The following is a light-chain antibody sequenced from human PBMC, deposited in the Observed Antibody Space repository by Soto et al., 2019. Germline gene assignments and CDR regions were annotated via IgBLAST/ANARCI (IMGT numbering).Light chain of an antibody. V-gene: IGLV2-8*01. J-gene: IGLJ1*01. CDR1: SSDVGGYNY. CDR3: CSYTVSGTYV. Sequence: QSVLTQPPSASGSPGQSVTISCTGTSSDVGGYNYVSWYQQHPGKAPKLMIYEVSKRPSGVPDRFSGSKSGNTASLTVSGLQAEDEADYYCCSYTVSGTYVFGTGTKVTVL. CDR2: EVS.